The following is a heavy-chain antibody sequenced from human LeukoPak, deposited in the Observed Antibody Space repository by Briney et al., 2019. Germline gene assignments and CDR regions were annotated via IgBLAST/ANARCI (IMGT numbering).Heavy chain of an antibody. CDR2: ITSGGDYI. Sequence: GGSLRLSCAASGFTFNTFNMNWVRQAPGKGLEWVSSITSGGDYIYYADSVKGRFTTSRDNANNSLSPQLNSLRVEDTAVYYCARGHYDVLAASYKWTPDYWGQGTLVTVSS. V-gene: IGHV3-21*01. D-gene: IGHD3-9*01. CDR3: ARGHYDVLAASYKWTPDY. CDR1: GFTFNTFN. J-gene: IGHJ4*02.